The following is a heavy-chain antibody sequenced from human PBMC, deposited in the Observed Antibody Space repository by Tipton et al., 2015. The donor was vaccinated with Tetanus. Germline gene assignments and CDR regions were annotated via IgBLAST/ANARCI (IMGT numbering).Heavy chain of an antibody. J-gene: IGHJ6*02. CDR1: GFTFSSYG. V-gene: IGHV3-33*01. CDR3: ARDLGRYSGYDYGGRTYGMDV. Sequence: SLRLSCAASGFTFSSYGMHWVRQAPGKGLEWVAVIWYDGSNKYYADSVKGRFTISRDNSKNTLYLQMNSLRAEDTAVYYCARDLGRYSGYDYGGRTYGMDVWGQGTTVTVSS. CDR2: IWYDGSNK. D-gene: IGHD5-12*01.